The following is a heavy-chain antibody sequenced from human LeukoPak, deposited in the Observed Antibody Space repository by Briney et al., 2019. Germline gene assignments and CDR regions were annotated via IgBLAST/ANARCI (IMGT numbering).Heavy chain of an antibody. V-gene: IGHV3-23*01. Sequence: SGGSLRLSCAASGFTFSSYAMSWVRQAPGKGLEWVSAISGSGGSTHYADSVKGRFTISRDNSKNTLYLQMNSLRAEDTAVYYCAKDRGYYDILTGQKTYFNYWGQGTLVTVSS. CDR3: AKDRGYYDILTGQKTYFNY. D-gene: IGHD3-9*01. CDR2: ISGSGGST. CDR1: GFTFSSYA. J-gene: IGHJ4*02.